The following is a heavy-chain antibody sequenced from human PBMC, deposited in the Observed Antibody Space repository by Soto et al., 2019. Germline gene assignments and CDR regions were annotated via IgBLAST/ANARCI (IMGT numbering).Heavy chain of an antibody. CDR2: VNSDGHDT. CDR3: ARGRENYSYFDY. D-gene: IGHD1-26*01. CDR1: GFTFSTYW. Sequence: EVQLVESGGGLVQPXGSLRLSCAASGFTFSTYWMHWVRQTPGKGLVWVSRVNSDGHDTVYADSVKGRFTLSRDNAKNTVLLQMSSLRAEDTAVYYFARGRENYSYFDYWGQGIVVTVSS. V-gene: IGHV3-74*01. J-gene: IGHJ4*02.